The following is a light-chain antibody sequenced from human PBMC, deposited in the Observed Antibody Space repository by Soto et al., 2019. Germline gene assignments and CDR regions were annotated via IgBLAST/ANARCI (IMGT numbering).Light chain of an antibody. V-gene: IGKV3-15*01. J-gene: IGKJ1*01. CDR1: QSVSSN. CDR3: QQYNNWPPWT. CDR2: GAS. Sequence: EIVMTQSPATLSVSPGERATLSCRASQSVSSNLAWYEQKPGQAPRLLIYGASTRATGIPARFSGSGSGTEFTLTISSLQSEDFAVYYWQQYNNWPPWTFRQGTKV.